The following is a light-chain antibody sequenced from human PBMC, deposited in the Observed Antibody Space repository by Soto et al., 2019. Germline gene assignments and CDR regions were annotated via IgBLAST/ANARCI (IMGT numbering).Light chain of an antibody. J-gene: IGKJ2*01. V-gene: IGKV3-15*01. CDR3: QSYNDWPFA. CDR2: GVS. Sequence: DIVLTQSPATLSVSPGDTVTISCSASESLFGFLAWYQQKPGQAPRLLMYGVSTRATGIPARFSGGGSATGFTISISSLQSKGSALYCCQSYNDWPFAFGLGNRLEI. CDR1: ESLFGF.